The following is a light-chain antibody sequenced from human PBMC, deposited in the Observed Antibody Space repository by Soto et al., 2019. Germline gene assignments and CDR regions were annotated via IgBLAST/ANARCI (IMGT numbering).Light chain of an antibody. V-gene: IGLV1-44*01. CDR1: SSNIGSNT. Sequence: QAVVTQPPSASGTPGQRVTISCSGSSSNIGSNTVNWYQQLPGTAPKLLIYSNNQRPSGVPDRFSGSRSGTSASLAISGLQSEDEGDYYWAAWDDSLNGRGVFGGGTKLTVL. J-gene: IGLJ3*02. CDR2: SNN. CDR3: AAWDDSLNGRGV.